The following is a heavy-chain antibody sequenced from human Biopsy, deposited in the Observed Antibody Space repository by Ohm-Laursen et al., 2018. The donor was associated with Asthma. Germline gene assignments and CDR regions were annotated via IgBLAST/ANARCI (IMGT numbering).Heavy chain of an antibody. CDR3: ARVQKSPGDRWFDP. V-gene: IGHV1-2*06. D-gene: IGHD7-27*01. CDR2: INPNGGAT. Sequence: AASVKVSCKASAYTFIGYHLHWARQAPGEGLEWMGRINPNGGATIYAQKFQGRVTMTRDTSISTAYMELSRLTSDDTAVYYCARVQKSPGDRWFDPWGQGTLVTVSS. CDR1: AYTFIGYH. J-gene: IGHJ5*02.